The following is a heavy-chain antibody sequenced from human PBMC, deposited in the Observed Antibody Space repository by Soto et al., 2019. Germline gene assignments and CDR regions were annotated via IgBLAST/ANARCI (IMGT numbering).Heavy chain of an antibody. CDR3: ARDFVPFSSSWPYYFDY. J-gene: IGHJ4*02. CDR1: GYTFTGSY. Sequence: GASVKVSCKASGYTFTGSYMHWVRQAPGQGLEWMGWINPKSGDTYYPQKFQGWVTMTRDTSINTAYIEVNRLTSDDTAVYYCARDFVPFSSSWPYYFDYWGQVTRGTVSS. CDR2: INPKSGDT. D-gene: IGHD2-2*01. V-gene: IGHV1-2*04.